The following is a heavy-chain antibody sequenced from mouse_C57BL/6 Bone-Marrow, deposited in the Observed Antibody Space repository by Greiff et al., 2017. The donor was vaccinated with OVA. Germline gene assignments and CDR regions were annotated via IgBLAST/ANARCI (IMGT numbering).Heavy chain of an antibody. V-gene: IGHV7-3*01. CDR2: IRNKANGYTT. D-gene: IGHD2-4*01. CDR3: ARYLYDYDGPYYAMDY. CDR1: GFTFTDYY. Sequence: EVQGVESGGGLVQPGGSLSLSCAASGFTFTDYYMSWVRQPPGKALEWLGFIRNKANGYTTEYSASVKGRFTISRDNSHSILYLQMNALRAEDSATYYCARYLYDYDGPYYAMDYWGQGTSVTVSS. J-gene: IGHJ4*01.